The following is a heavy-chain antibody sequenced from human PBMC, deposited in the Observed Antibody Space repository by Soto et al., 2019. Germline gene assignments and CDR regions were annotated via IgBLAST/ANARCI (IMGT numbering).Heavy chain of an antibody. CDR3: ARSTPDAFDI. J-gene: IGHJ3*02. Sequence: ASVKVSCKASGYTFTGYYMHWVRQAPGQGLECMGWINPNSGGTNYAQKFQGWVTMTRDTSISTAYMELSRLRSDDTAVYYCARSTPDAFDIWGQGTMVTVSS. CDR2: INPNSGGT. V-gene: IGHV1-2*04. CDR1: GYTFTGYY. D-gene: IGHD4-17*01.